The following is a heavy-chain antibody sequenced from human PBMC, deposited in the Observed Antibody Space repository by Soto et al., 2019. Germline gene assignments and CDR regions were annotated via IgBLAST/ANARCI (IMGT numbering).Heavy chain of an antibody. CDR2: IRSRSDGGTT. Sequence: EVQLVESGGGLVKPGGSIRLSCAASGFGFTNAWMNWVRQAPGKGLEWVGRIRSRSDGGTTDNAAPVRDRFTISRDDSENTLYLQMNSLKTEDTGVYYCTDGLGIWGQGTTVTVSS. J-gene: IGHJ6*02. V-gene: IGHV3-15*07. CDR1: GFGFTNAW. CDR3: TDGLGI.